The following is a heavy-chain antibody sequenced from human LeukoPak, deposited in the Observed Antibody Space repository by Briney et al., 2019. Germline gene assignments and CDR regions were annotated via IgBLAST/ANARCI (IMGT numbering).Heavy chain of an antibody. Sequence: SETLSLTCTDSGGSISSGSYYWGWIRQPPGKGLEWIGSIYYSGSTYYNPSLKSRVTISVDTSKNQFSLNLSSVTAADTAVYYCARLYYDSSGYYQICYFDYWGQGTLVTVSS. CDR2: IYYSGST. CDR1: GGSISSGSYY. V-gene: IGHV4-39*01. D-gene: IGHD3-22*01. J-gene: IGHJ4*02. CDR3: ARLYYDSSGYYQICYFDY.